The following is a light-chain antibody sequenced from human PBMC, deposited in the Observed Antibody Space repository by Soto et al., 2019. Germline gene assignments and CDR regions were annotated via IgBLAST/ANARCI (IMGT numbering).Light chain of an antibody. V-gene: IGKV2-28*01. J-gene: IGKJ5*01. CDR2: LGS. CDR3: MQGIHRPIT. Sequence: DIVMTQSPLSLPVTPGEPASMSCRSSQSLLHSNGYNYLDWYLQKPGQSPQLLIYLGSNRDSGVPARFSGSGSGTDFALKISRVAAEDVGVYYCMQGIHRPITFGQGTRLEIK. CDR1: QSLLHSNGYNY.